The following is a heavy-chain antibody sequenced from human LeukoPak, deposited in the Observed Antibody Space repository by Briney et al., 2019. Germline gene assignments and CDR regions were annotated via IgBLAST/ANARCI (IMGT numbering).Heavy chain of an antibody. Sequence: SETLSLTCTDSGGSISSSSYYWGWIRQPPGKGLEWIGSIYYSGSTYYNPSLKSRVTISVDTSKNQFSLKLSSVTAADTAVYYCARPVRDTGYYDFWSGFSDGPSRYYFDYWAREPWSPSPQ. CDR1: GGSISSSSYY. J-gene: IGHJ4*02. CDR2: IYYSGST. V-gene: IGHV4-39*01. D-gene: IGHD3-3*01. CDR3: ARPVRDTGYYDFWSGFSDGPSRYYFDY.